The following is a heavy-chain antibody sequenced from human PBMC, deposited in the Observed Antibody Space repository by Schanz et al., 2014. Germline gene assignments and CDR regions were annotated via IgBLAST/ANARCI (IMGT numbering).Heavy chain of an antibody. CDR2: IKKDGSEK. J-gene: IGHJ5*02. V-gene: IGHV3-7*01. CDR1: GFTFSTSA. Sequence: EVQLVESGGGLVQPGGSLRLSCAASGFTFSTSAMSWVRQVPGKGLEWVANIKKDGSEKYYVDSVKGRFTISRDNAKNSLVLQMNSLRPEDTAVYYCARGRVLESWGQGTLXTVSS. D-gene: IGHD1-1*01. CDR3: ARGRVLES.